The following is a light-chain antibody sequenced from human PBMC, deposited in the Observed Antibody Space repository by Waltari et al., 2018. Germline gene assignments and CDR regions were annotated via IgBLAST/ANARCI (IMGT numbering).Light chain of an antibody. V-gene: IGLV2-8*01. CDR3: SSYAGTYVV. CDR2: EVS. Sequence: QSALTQPPSASGSPGQSVTISCTGTSSDVGGYNYVSWYQQHPGKAPKLMIYEVSKRPSGVPDRFSGSKSGNTASLTVSGLQAGDEADYYCSSYAGTYVVFGGGTKLTVL. CDR1: SSDVGGYNY. J-gene: IGLJ2*01.